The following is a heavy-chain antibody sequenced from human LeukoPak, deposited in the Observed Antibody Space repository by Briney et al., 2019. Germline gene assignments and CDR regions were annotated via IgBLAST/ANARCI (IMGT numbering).Heavy chain of an antibody. CDR1: GGTFSSYA. V-gene: IGHV1-69*13. J-gene: IGHJ4*02. D-gene: IGHD3-10*01. Sequence: SVKVSCKASGGTFSSYAISWVRQAPGQGLEWMGGIIPIFGTANYAQKFQGRVTITADESTSTAYMELSSLRSEDTAVYYCARETMVRGVISFDYWGQGTLVTVSS. CDR2: IIPIFGTA. CDR3: ARETMVRGVISFDY.